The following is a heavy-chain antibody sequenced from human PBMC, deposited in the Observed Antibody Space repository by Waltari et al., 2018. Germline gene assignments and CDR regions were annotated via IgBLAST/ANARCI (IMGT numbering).Heavy chain of an antibody. CDR1: GGSFSGYY. CDR3: ARHVPYDSVGG. CDR2: IKHSGST. J-gene: IGHJ4*02. D-gene: IGHD3-22*01. Sequence: QVQLQQWGAGLLKPSETLSLTCAVYGGSFSGYYWSWIRQPPGKGLEWIGEIKHSGSTNYNPSRKSRVTISVDTSKNQFSLKLSSVTAADTAVYYCARHVPYDSVGGWGQGTLVTVSS. V-gene: IGHV4-34*01.